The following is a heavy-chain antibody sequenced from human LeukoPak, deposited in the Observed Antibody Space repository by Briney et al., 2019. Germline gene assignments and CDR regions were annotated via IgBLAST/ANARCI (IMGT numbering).Heavy chain of an antibody. J-gene: IGHJ3*02. CDR3: ARHGGRSFHI. CDR2: INHSGSP. V-gene: IGHV4-34*01. CDR1: GVSFSADY. D-gene: IGHD3-10*01. Sequence: SETLSLTCAIDGVSFSADYWSWIRQPPGKGLEWIGEINHSGSPIYNPSLKSRVTISIETSKNQLSLKLNSVTAADTAVYYCARHGGRSFHIWGQGTMVTVSS.